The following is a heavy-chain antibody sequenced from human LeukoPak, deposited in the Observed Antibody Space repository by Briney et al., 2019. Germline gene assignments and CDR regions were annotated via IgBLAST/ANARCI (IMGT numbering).Heavy chain of an antibody. V-gene: IGHV1-69*05. CDR1: GGTFSSYA. J-gene: IGHJ6*03. Sequence: SVKVSCKASGGTFSSYAISWVRQAPGQGLEWMGGNIPIFGTANYAQKFQGRVTITTDESTSTAYMELSSLRSEDTAVYYCARDTNGDGYNNYYYYMDVWGKGTTVTVSS. CDR3: ARDTNGDGYNNYYYYMDV. D-gene: IGHD5-24*01. CDR2: NIPIFGTA.